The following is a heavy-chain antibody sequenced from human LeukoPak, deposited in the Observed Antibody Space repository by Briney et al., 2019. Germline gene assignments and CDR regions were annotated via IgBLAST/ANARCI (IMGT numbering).Heavy chain of an antibody. V-gene: IGHV3-21*01. J-gene: IGHJ3*02. CDR2: ISSSSSYI. CDR1: GFTFSSYS. CDR3: ARARYDSSGPEGVDAFDI. Sequence: GGSLGLTCAASGFTFSSYSMNWVRQAPGKGLEWVSSISSSSSYIYYADSVKGRFTISRDNAKNSLYLQMNSLRAEDTAVYYCARARYDSSGPEGVDAFDIWGQGTMVTVSS. D-gene: IGHD3-22*01.